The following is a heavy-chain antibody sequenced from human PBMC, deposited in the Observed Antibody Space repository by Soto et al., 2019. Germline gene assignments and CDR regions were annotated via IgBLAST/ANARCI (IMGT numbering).Heavy chain of an antibody. J-gene: IGHJ3*02. V-gene: IGHV1-69*13. D-gene: IGHD6-13*01. CDR3: ARSWERESDAFDI. CDR1: GGTFSSYA. Sequence: ASVKVSCKASGGTFSSYAISWVRQAPGQGLEWMGGIIPIFGTANYAQKFQGRVTITADESTSTAYMELSSLRSEDTAVYYCARSWERESDAFDIWGQGTMVTVSS. CDR2: IIPIFGTA.